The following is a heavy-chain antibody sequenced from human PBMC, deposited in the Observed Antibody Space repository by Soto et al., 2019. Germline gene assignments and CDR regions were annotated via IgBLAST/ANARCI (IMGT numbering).Heavy chain of an antibody. Sequence: SETLSLTCTVSGGSIFSSYWTWIRQPPGKGLEWVGNVYYSGSTNYNPSLKSRITISVDTSMNQFSLNLSSVTAADTAVYYCARGPAASSWFDPWGQGTLVTVSS. CDR3: ARGPAASSWFDP. V-gene: IGHV4-59*01. J-gene: IGHJ5*02. CDR2: VYYSGST. D-gene: IGHD2-15*01. CDR1: GGSIFSSY.